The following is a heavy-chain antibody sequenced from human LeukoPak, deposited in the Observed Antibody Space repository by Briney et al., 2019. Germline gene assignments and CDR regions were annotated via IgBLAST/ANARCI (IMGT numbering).Heavy chain of an antibody. CDR2: IYYSGST. J-gene: IGHJ5*02. D-gene: IGHD2-21*02. V-gene: IGHV4-59*12. CDR1: GGSISSYY. CDR3: ARGTYCGGDCYSNWFDP. Sequence: SETLSLTCTVSGGSISSYYWSWIRQPPGKGLEWIGYIYYSGSTYYNPSLKSRVTISVDTSKNQFSLKLSSVTAADTAVYYCARGTYCGGDCYSNWFDPWGQGTLVTVSS.